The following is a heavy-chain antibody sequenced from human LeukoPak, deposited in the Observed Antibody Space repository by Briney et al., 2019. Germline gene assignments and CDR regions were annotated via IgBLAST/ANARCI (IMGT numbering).Heavy chain of an antibody. V-gene: IGHV3-7*03. CDR1: GFTFSSYW. CDR2: IKQDGSGK. J-gene: IGHJ3*02. D-gene: IGHD3-10*01. CDR3: ARVSDYYGSGYAFDI. Sequence: GGSLRLSCAASGFTFSSYWMSWVRQAPGRGLEWVANIKQDGSGKYYVDSVRGRFTISRDNAKNSLYLQMNSLRAEDTAVYYCARVSDYYGSGYAFDIWGQGTMVTVSS.